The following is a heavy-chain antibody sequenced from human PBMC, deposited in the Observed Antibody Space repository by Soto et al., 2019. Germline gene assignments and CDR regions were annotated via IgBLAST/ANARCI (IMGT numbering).Heavy chain of an antibody. Sequence: ASVKVSCKASGYTFTSYGISWVRQAPGQGLEWMGWISAYNGNTNYAQTLQGRVTMTTDTSTSTAYMELRSLRSDDTAVYYCARAVYDILTGYYKAEYFQHWGQGTLVTVSS. CDR2: ISAYNGNT. V-gene: IGHV1-18*01. J-gene: IGHJ1*01. CDR3: ARAVYDILTGYYKAEYFQH. CDR1: GYTFTSYG. D-gene: IGHD3-9*01.